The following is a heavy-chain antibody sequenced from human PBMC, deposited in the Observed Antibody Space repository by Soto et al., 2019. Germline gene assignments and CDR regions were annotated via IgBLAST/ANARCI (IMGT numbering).Heavy chain of an antibody. D-gene: IGHD3-10*01. CDR3: ARVAGYGSGSSHFDN. Sequence: QVQLVQSGAEVTKPGASVRVSCKTSGYTFSTYGLSWVRQAPGQGLEWMGWSVADSGNTVYAQKFQGRVTVTTDRSTNTAYMELRSLRSDDTALYYCARVAGYGSGSSHFDNWGQGTLVTVSS. CDR1: GYTFSTYG. CDR2: SVADSGNT. J-gene: IGHJ4*02. V-gene: IGHV1-18*01.